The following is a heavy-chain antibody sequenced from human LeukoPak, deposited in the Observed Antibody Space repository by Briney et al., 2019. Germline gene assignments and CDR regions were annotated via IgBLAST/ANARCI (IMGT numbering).Heavy chain of an antibody. V-gene: IGHV3-30*18. CDR3: AKSEVYYFGTSGGFDY. Sequence: GGSLRLSCAASGFTFGTFGKHWVRQAPGKGLEWVAFISYDGSSEYDADSVKGRFTISRDNSENTVYLQMNSLRAEDTAVYYCAKSEVYYFGTSGGFDYWGQGTLVTVAS. D-gene: IGHD3-22*01. CDR1: GFTFGTFG. J-gene: IGHJ4*02. CDR2: ISYDGSSE.